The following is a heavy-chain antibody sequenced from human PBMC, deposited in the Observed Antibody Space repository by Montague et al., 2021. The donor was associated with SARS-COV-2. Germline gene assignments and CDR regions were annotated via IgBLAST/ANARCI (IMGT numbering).Heavy chain of an antibody. V-gene: IGHV3-74*01. CDR3: ARGKSPGIQLWFTYYYGMDV. Sequence: SLRLSCAASGFTFSSYWMHWVRQAPGKGLVWVSRINSDGSSTSYADSVKGRFTISRDNAKNTLYLQMNSLRAEDTAVYYCARGKSPGIQLWFTYYYGMDVWGQGTPVTVSS. D-gene: IGHD5-18*01. J-gene: IGHJ6*02. CDR2: INSDGSST. CDR1: GFTFSSYW.